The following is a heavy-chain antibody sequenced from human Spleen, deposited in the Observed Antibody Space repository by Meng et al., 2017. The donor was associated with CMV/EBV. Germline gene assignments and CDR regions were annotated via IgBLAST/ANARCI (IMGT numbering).Heavy chain of an antibody. CDR2: ISYDGSNK. CDR1: GFTFSSYA. CDR3: ASSVTYYFDY. Sequence: LSCAASGFTFSSYAMHWVRQAPGKGLEWVAVISYDGSNKYYADSVKGRFTISRDNSKNTLYLQMNSLRAEDTAVYYCASSVTYYFDYWGQGTLVTVSS. D-gene: IGHD4-11*01. J-gene: IGHJ4*02. V-gene: IGHV3-30*04.